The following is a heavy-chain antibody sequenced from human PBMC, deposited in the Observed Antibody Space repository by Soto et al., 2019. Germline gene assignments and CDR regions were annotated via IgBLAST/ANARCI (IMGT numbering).Heavy chain of an antibody. J-gene: IGHJ6*02. CDR2: ISSSSSYI. Sequence: EVQLVESGGGLVKPGGSLRLSCAASGFTFSSYSMNWVRQAPGKGLEWVSSISSSSSYIYYADSVKGRFTISRDNAKNSLYLQMNSLRAEDTVVYYCARDGGVVVPAASLLWEADYYYGMDVWGQGTTVTVSS. D-gene: IGHD2-2*01. CDR3: ARDGGVVVPAASLLWEADYYYGMDV. V-gene: IGHV3-21*01. CDR1: GFTFSSYS.